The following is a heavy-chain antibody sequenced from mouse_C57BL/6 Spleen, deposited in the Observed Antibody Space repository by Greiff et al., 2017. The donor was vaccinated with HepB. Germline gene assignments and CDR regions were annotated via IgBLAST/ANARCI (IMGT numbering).Heavy chain of an antibody. CDR3: ARELSPCAIVY. Sequence: VQLQQSGAELARPGASVKLSCKASGYTFTSYGISWVKQRTGQGLEWIGEIYPRSGNTYYNEKFKGKATLTADKSSSTAYMELRSLTSEDSAVYFCARELSPCAIVYWCQGTSVTVST. D-gene: IGHD4-1*01. CDR1: GYTFTSYG. CDR2: IYPRSGNT. J-gene: IGHJ4*01. V-gene: IGHV1-81*01.